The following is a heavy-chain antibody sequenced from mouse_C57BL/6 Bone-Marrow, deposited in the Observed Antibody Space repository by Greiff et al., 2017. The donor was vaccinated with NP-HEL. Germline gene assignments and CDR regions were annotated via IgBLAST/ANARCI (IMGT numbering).Heavy chain of an antibody. J-gene: IGHJ4*01. D-gene: IGHD1-1*01. V-gene: IGHV1-55*01. CDR2: IYPGSGST. CDR1: GYTFTSYW. Sequence: QVQLQQPGAELVKPGASVKMSCKASGYTFTSYWITWVKQRPGQGLEWIGDIYPGSGSTNYNEKFKSKATLTVDTSSSTAYMQLSSLTSEDSAVYYCARSGYGSSCAMDYWGQGTSVTVSS. CDR3: ARSGYGSSCAMDY.